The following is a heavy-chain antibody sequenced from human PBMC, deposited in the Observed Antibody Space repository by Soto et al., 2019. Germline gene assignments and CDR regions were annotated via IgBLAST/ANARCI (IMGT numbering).Heavy chain of an antibody. Sequence: SETLSLTCTVSGGSISSGGYYWSWIRQHPGKGLEWIGYIYYSGSTYYNPSLKSRVTISVDTSKNQFSLKLSSVTAADTAVYYCANSHCSGGSCYGWFDPWGQGTLVTVSS. D-gene: IGHD2-15*01. CDR1: GGSISSGGYY. CDR3: ANSHCSGGSCYGWFDP. CDR2: IYYSGST. V-gene: IGHV4-31*03. J-gene: IGHJ5*02.